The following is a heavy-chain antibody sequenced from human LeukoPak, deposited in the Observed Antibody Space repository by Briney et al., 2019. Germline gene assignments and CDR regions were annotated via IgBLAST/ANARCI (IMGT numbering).Heavy chain of an antibody. J-gene: IGHJ3*02. CDR2: ISYDGSNK. CDR3: ARDSMGYYGSGSYYIKDAFDI. CDR1: GFTFSSYA. Sequence: PGGSLRLSCAASGFTFSSYAMHWVRQAPGKGLEWAAVISYDGSNKYYADSVKGRFTISRDNSKNTLYLQMNSLRAEDTAVYYCARDSMGYYGSGSYYIKDAFDIWGQGTMVTVSS. D-gene: IGHD3-10*01. V-gene: IGHV3-30-3*01.